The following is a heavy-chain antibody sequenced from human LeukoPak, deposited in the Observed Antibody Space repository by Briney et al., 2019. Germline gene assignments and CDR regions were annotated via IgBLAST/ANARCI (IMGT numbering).Heavy chain of an antibody. CDR2: IYYSGST. CDR1: GGSISSYY. Sequence: SETLSLTCTVSGGSISSYYWSWIRQPPGKGLEWIGYIYYSGSTNYNPSLKSRVTISVDTSKNQFSLKLSSVTAADTAVYYCARLGGSYLRGYYMDVWGKGTTVTVSS. CDR3: ARLGGSYLRGYYMDV. D-gene: IGHD1-26*01. J-gene: IGHJ6*03. V-gene: IGHV4-59*12.